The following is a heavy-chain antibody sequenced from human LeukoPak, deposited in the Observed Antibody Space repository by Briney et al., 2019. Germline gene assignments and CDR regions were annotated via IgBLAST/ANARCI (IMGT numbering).Heavy chain of an antibody. CDR3: ARVSRDSGNYYTFLDY. Sequence: SETLSLTCTVSGGPISSGDYYWGWIRQPPGMGPEWIGSINYRGTTYYNPSLQSRVAISVDTSKNHFSLQLTSVTATDTAVYYCARVSRDSGNYYTFLDYWGQGTLHTVSS. V-gene: IGHV4-39*07. CDR1: GGPISSGDYY. CDR2: INYRGTT. J-gene: IGHJ4*02. D-gene: IGHD1-26*01.